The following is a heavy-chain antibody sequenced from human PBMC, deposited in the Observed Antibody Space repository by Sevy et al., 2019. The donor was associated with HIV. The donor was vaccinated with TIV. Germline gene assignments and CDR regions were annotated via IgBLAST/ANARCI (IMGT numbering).Heavy chain of an antibody. V-gene: IGHV3-30-3*01. CDR1: GFTFSSYA. CDR3: AGNVDTATYFDY. Sequence: GGSLRLSCAASGFTFSSYAMHWVRQAPGKGLEWVAVISYDGSNKYYADSVKGRFTISRDNSKNTLYLQMNSLRAEETAVYYCAGNVDTATYFDYWGQGTLVTVSS. J-gene: IGHJ4*02. CDR2: ISYDGSNK. D-gene: IGHD5-18*01.